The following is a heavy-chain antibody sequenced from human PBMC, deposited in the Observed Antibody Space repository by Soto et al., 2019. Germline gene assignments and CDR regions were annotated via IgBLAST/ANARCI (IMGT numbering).Heavy chain of an antibody. J-gene: IGHJ4*02. V-gene: IGHV3-7*01. CDR3: ARVAVACSENPYYFDF. CDR1: GFTFSTFW. CDR2: IKLDGSEK. D-gene: IGHD6-19*01. Sequence: EVPLVESGRGLVQPGGPLRLSCAAAGFTFSTFWMSWVRQAPGKGLEWVANIKLDGSEKYYPDSVKGRFTISRDNAKNSLVLRVNSLRAEDMAVYVCARVAVACSENPYYFDFWGQGVLVIVSS.